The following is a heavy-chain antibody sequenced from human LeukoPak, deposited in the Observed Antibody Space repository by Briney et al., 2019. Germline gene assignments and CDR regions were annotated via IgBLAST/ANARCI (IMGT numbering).Heavy chain of an antibody. V-gene: IGHV1-2*02. CDR1: GYTFTGYY. Sequence: ASVKVSCKTSGYTFTGYYMHWVRQAPGQGLEWMGWINPNSGGTNYAQRFQGRVTMTRDTSMSTAYMELSGLRSDDSAVYYCARYFYDSSGSSSDAFDIWGQGTMVTVSS. D-gene: IGHD3-22*01. CDR2: INPNSGGT. J-gene: IGHJ3*02. CDR3: ARYFYDSSGSSSDAFDI.